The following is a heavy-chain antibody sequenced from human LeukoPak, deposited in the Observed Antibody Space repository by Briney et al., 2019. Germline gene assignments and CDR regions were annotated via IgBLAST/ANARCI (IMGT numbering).Heavy chain of an antibody. Sequence: GGSLRLSCAASGFTFNNYYMHWVPQAPGKGLVWVSRIKSDGSNTNYADSVKGRFTISRDNAKNTLYLQMNSLRAEDTALYYCARGGDYPFDYWGQGTLVTVSS. D-gene: IGHD4-17*01. J-gene: IGHJ4*02. CDR3: ARGGDYPFDY. CDR2: IKSDGSNT. CDR1: GFTFNNYY. V-gene: IGHV3-74*01.